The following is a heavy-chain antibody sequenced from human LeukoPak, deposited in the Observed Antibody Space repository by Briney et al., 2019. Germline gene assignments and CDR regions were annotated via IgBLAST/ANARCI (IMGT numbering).Heavy chain of an antibody. V-gene: IGHV1-2*02. J-gene: IGHJ4*02. D-gene: IGHD2-2*01. Sequence: ASVKVSCKASGYTFTGYYMHWVRQAPGQGLECMGWINPNSGGTNYAQKLQGRVTMTRDTSISTAYMELSRLRSDDTAVYYCATGRAYCTSTSCPPSPLDYWGQGTLVTVSS. CDR3: ATGRAYCTSTSCPPSPLDY. CDR2: INPNSGGT. CDR1: GYTFTGYY.